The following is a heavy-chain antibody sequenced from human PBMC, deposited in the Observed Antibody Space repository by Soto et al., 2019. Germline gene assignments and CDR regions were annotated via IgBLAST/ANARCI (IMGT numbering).Heavy chain of an antibody. D-gene: IGHD4-17*01. CDR1: GYSFTNYW. CDR3: ARHFPDGLYNYYYMDV. Sequence: GESLKISCKGFGYSFTNYWIGWVRQMPGKGLEWMGIIYPGDSDIRYSPSFQGQVTISADKSISTAYLQWSSLKASDTAIYYCARHFPDGLYNYYYMDVWGKGSTVTVSS. J-gene: IGHJ6*03. CDR2: IYPGDSDI. V-gene: IGHV5-51*01.